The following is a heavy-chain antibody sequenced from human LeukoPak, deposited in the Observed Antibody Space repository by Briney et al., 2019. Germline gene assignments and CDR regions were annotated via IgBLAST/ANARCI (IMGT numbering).Heavy chain of an antibody. CDR3: ANQFGELQYFDY. J-gene: IGHJ4*02. Sequence: GRSLRLSCAASGFTFSSYGMHWVRQAPGKGLEWVAVISYDGSVKYYADSVKGRFTISRDNSRNTLYLQMNSLRTEDTAVYYCANQFGELQYFDYWGQGTLVTVSS. CDR1: GFTFSSYG. CDR2: ISYDGSVK. V-gene: IGHV3-30*18. D-gene: IGHD3-10*01.